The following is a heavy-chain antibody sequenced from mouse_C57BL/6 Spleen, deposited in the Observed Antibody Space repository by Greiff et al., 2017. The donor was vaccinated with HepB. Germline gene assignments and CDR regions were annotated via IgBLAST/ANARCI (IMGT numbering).Heavy chain of an antibody. J-gene: IGHJ3*01. CDR2: ISSGGDYI. V-gene: IGHV5-9-1*02. CDR1: GFTFSSYA. D-gene: IGHD1-1*01. CDR3: TRDRGYGSSFPFAY. Sequence: EVQGVESGEGLVKPGGSLKLSCAASGFTFSSYAMSWVRQTPEKRLEWVAYISSGGDYIYYADTVKGRFTISRDNARNTLYLQMSSLKSEDTAMYYCTRDRGYGSSFPFAYWGQGTLVTVSA.